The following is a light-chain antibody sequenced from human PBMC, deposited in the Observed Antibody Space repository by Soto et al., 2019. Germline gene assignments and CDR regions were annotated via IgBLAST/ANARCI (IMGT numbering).Light chain of an antibody. Sequence: QSALTLPPSLSGTPGQRVTISCSGSSSNIAGNTVHWYQHLPGTAPKLLIYINDQRPSGVPGRFSASTSGTSASLAISGLQSDDEADYYCATWDDDLNAAVFGGGTQLTVL. CDR1: SSNIAGNT. CDR3: ATWDDDLNAAV. J-gene: IGLJ7*01. CDR2: IND. V-gene: IGLV1-44*01.